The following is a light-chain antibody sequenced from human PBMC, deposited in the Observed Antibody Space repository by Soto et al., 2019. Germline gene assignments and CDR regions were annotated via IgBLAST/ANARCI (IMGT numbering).Light chain of an antibody. CDR3: QSYDSSLRIYV. CDR1: SSNIGAGYD. J-gene: IGLJ1*01. Sequence: QSVLTQPPSVSGAPGQRVTISCTGSSSNIGAGYDVHWYQQLPGTAPKRLIYGNSNRPSGVPDRFSGSKSGTSASLAITGLQAEDEADYYCQSYDSSLRIYVFGTGTKLTVL. V-gene: IGLV1-40*01. CDR2: GNS.